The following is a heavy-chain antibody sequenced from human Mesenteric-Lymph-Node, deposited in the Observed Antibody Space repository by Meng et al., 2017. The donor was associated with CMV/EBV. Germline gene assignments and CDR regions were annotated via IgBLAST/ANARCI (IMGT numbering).Heavy chain of an antibody. CDR1: GFTFSRYS. CDR2: ISSYGTYI. J-gene: IGHJ3*01. V-gene: IGHV3-21*01. D-gene: IGHD3-22*01. CDR3: ARGDSNGYYYVNALDF. Sequence: GESLKISCAAAGFTFSRYSMNWVRQAPGKGLEWVSSISSYGTYIHYVDSVKGRFTISRDNAKNSLYLQMHSLRAGDTSFYYCARGDSNGYYYVNALDFWGQGTMVTVSS.